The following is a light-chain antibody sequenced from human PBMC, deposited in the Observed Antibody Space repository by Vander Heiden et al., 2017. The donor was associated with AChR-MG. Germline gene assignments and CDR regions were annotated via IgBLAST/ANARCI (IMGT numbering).Light chain of an antibody. CDR1: HSIYTY. V-gene: IGKV1-39*01. Sequence: DIQMTQYPFSLSASVGHRVTITCRASHSIYTYLNWYQQKPGKAPRLLIYAASSLQSGVPARFSGSGSGTDFILTVSRLQPEDFATYYCQQSDTTPWTFGQGTKVEIE. J-gene: IGKJ1*01. CDR3: QQSDTTPWT. CDR2: AAS.